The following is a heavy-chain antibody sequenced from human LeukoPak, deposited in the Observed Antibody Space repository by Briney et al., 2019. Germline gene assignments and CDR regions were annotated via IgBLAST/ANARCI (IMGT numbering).Heavy chain of an antibody. J-gene: IGHJ5*02. V-gene: IGHV4-39*01. D-gene: IGHD1/OR15-1a*01. CDR2: IYYSGST. CDR3: ASQPRETKPNWFDP. CDR1: GGSISSSSYY. Sequence: SETLSLTCTVSGGSISSSSYYWGWIRQPPGKGLEWIGSIYYSGSTYYNPSLKSRVTISVGTSKNQFSLKLSSVTAADTAVYYCASQPRETKPNWFDPWGQGTLVTVSS.